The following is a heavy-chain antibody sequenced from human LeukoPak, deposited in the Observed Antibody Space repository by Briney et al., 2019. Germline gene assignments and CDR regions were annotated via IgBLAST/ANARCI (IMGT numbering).Heavy chain of an antibody. Sequence: PSETLSLTCTVSGGSISSSSYYWGWVRQPPGEGLEWIGSIYYSGSTYYNPSLKSRVTISVDTSKNQFSLKLSSVTAADTAVYYCARHGARSPGWGQGTLVTVSS. CDR2: IYYSGST. J-gene: IGHJ4*02. CDR3: ARHGARSPG. D-gene: IGHD3-16*01. V-gene: IGHV4-39*01. CDR1: GGSISSSSYY.